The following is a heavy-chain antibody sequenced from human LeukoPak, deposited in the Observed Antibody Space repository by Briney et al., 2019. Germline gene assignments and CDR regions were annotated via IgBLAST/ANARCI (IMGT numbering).Heavy chain of an antibody. CDR2: IGSSGSAI. J-gene: IGHJ4*02. Sequence: GGSLRLSCAASGFTFSDYEMNWVRQAPGKGLEWVSYIGSSGSAIYYADSVKGRFTISRDNAKSSLYLQMNSLRAEDTAVYYCARDKGPHTYWGQGTLVTVSS. CDR3: ARDKGPHTY. V-gene: IGHV3-48*03. CDR1: GFTFSDYE.